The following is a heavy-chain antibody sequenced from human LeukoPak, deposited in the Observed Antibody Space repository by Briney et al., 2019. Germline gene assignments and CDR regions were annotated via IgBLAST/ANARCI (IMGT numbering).Heavy chain of an antibody. D-gene: IGHD6-19*01. CDR3: TRLASSGWYNWFDP. V-gene: IGHV3-73*01. J-gene: IGHJ5*02. CDR2: IRSKANSYAT. Sequence: GGSLRLSCAASGFTFSGSAMHWVRQASGKGLEWVGRIRSKANSYATAYAATVRGRFSISRDDSKLTAHMKMNSLKTEDTAVYYCTRLASSGWYNWFDPWGQGTLVTVSS. CDR1: GFTFSGSA.